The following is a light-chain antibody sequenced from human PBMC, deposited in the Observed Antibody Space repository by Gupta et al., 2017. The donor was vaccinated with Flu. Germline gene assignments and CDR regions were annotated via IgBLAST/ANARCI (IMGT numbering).Light chain of an antibody. V-gene: IGKV1-5*03. Sequence: GDRVTITCRASQTFSSWLAWYQQKRGKAPKLLIYKTSTLESGVPSRFSGSGSGTEFTLTISSLQPDDFATYFCQQYDSFPWTFGQGTKVEIK. CDR3: QQYDSFPWT. J-gene: IGKJ1*01. CDR2: KTS. CDR1: QTFSSW.